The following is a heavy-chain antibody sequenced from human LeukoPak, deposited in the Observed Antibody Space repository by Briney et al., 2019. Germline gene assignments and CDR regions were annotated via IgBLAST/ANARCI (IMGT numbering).Heavy chain of an antibody. CDR2: ISWNSGSI. V-gene: IGHV3-9*01. D-gene: IGHD6-13*01. Sequence: PGGSLRLSCAASGFTFSSYSMHWVRQAPGKGLEWVSGISWNSGSIGYADSVKGRFTISRDNAKNSLYLQMNSLRAEDTALYYCAKDRGSSWYVYYYYYMDVWGKGTTVTISS. CDR3: AKDRGSSWYVYYYYYMDV. CDR1: GFTFSSYS. J-gene: IGHJ6*03.